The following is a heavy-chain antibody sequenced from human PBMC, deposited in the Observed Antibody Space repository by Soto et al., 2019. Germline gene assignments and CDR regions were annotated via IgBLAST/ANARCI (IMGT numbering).Heavy chain of an antibody. J-gene: IGHJ3*02. CDR1: GFTFSDYY. D-gene: IGHD3-22*01. V-gene: IGHV3-11*06. CDR2: ISSSSSYT. CDR3: ARTDHYDSSGPYAFDI. Sequence: GGSLRLSCAASGFTFSDYYMSWIRQAPGKGLEWVSYISSSSSYTNYADSVKGRFTISRDNAKNSLYLQMNSLRAEDTAVYYCARTDHYDSSGPYAFDIWGQGTMVTVSS.